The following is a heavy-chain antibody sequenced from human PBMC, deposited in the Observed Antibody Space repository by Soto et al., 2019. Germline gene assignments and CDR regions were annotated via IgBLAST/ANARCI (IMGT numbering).Heavy chain of an antibody. J-gene: IGHJ4*02. V-gene: IGHV3-23*01. Sequence: GGSLRLSCAASEFTFSNYAMSWVRQAPGKGLEWVSAISYGGGTTYYADSVKGRFTISRDNSKNTLYLQMNSLRAEDTAVYYCARRYGGTLDYWGQGTLVTVSS. CDR2: ISYGGGTT. CDR3: ARRYGGTLDY. CDR1: EFTFSNYA. D-gene: IGHD4-17*01.